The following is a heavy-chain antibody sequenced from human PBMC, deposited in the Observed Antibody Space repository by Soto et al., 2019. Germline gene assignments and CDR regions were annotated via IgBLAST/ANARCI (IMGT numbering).Heavy chain of an antibody. V-gene: IGHV1-8*01. CDR2: XXXXXXXX. CDR3: ARGGIAVALYYYYYYGMDV. CDR1: GYTFTSYD. D-gene: IGHD6-19*01. J-gene: IGHJ6*02. Sequence: GYTFTSYDINWVRQATGXGXXWMGXXXXXXXXXXXXXXXQXRVTMTRNTSISTAYMELSSLRSEDTAVYYCARGGIAVALYYYYYYGMDVWGQGTTVTVSS.